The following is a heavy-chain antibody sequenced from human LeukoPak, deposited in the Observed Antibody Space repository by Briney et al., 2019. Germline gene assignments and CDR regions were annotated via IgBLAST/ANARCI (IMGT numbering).Heavy chain of an antibody. J-gene: IGHJ4*02. CDR3: ATVRDYSSWQKLFDA. D-gene: IGHD3-10*01. V-gene: IGHV3-7*01. Sequence: GGSLRLSCAASGFTFSTYCMNWYRQAPGKGLEWVGNINQHASEINYVNSVRGGFTISRDDVNNPLRLQMKRLRDEDTAGYYCATVRDYSSWQKLFDAWGQGTQVSVRS. CDR1: GFTFSTYC. CDR2: INQHASEI.